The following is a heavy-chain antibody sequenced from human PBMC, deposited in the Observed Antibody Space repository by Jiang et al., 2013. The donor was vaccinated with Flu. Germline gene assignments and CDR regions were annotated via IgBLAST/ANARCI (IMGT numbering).Heavy chain of an antibody. CDR3: VGAGQWLAFDY. CDR2: LYDSGTT. V-gene: IGHV4-59*01. CDR1: GASISRYY. Sequence: GSGLVKPSETLSLTCTVSGASISRYYWSWIRQPPGKGLEWIGSLYDSGTTTYNPSLNSRVTISVDTSKNQFSLKLSSVTAADTALYYCVGAGQWLAFDYWGQGPLVTVSS. D-gene: IGHD6-19*01. J-gene: IGHJ4*02.